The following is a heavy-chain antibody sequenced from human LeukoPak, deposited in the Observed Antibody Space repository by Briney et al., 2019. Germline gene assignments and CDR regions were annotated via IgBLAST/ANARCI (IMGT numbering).Heavy chain of an antibody. J-gene: IGHJ4*02. Sequence: ASVKVSCKASGYTFTSYDINWVRQATGQGLEWMGWMNPNSGNTGYAQKFQGRVTITRNTSISTAYMELRSLRSDDTAVYYWARDIVVVPAAEQPMAIFDYWGQGTLVTVSS. CDR3: ARDIVVVPAAEQPMAIFDY. CDR1: GYTFTSYD. D-gene: IGHD2-2*01. V-gene: IGHV1-8*03. CDR2: MNPNSGNT.